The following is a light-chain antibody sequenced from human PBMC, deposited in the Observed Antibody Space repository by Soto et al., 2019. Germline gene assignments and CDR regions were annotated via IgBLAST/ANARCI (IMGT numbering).Light chain of an antibody. CDR2: DAT. Sequence: EIVMTQSPVTLSVSPGERATLSCRASQTIRSDLAWYQQKPGQAPRLLISDATTRATSIPGRFNGSGSGTEFTLAISSLQSEDFAIYYCHQYNTWPLTFGGGTKVDIK. V-gene: IGKV3-15*01. J-gene: IGKJ4*01. CDR1: QTIRSD. CDR3: HQYNTWPLT.